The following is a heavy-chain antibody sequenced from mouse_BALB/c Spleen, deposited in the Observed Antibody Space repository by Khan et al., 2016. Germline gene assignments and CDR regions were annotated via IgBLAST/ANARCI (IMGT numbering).Heavy chain of an antibody. CDR3: ARSPYFFDY. CDR2: IDPGNGNS. V-gene: IGHV14-1*02. J-gene: IGHJ2*01. CDR1: GFNIKSYY. Sequence: VQLQQSGAELVRPGALVKLTCKASGFNIKSYYMHWVKQRPEQGLEWIGWIDPGNGNSMYDPKFKGKASITADTSSNTAYLQLNSLTSEDTAVYYCARSPYFFDYWGQGTTLTVSS.